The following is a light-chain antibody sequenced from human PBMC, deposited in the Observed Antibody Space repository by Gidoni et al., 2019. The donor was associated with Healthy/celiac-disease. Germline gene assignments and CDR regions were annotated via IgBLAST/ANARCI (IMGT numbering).Light chain of an antibody. CDR2: DPS. V-gene: IGKV3-11*01. CDR3: QQRSNGPPMYT. Sequence: DILLTQSPATLSLSPGERASLSCRASQRLSSYLAWYQQKPGQAPRLLIYDPSNRATGIPARFSGSGSGTDFPLTISSLEPEDFAVYYCQQRSNGPPMYTFGQGTKLEIK. J-gene: IGKJ2*01. CDR1: QRLSSY.